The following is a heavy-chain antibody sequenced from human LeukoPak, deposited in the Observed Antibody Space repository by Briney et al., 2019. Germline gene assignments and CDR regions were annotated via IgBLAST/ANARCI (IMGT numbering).Heavy chain of an antibody. CDR3: ARDRELDY. CDR1: GYSFTGYY. CDR2: INPNSGGT. V-gene: IGHV1-2*02. Sequence: VASVKVSCKPSGYSFTGYYIHWVRQAPGQGLEWMGGINPNSGGTNSAQKFQGRVTMTRDTSISTAYMELSSLRSDDTAVYYCARDRELDYWGQGTLVTVSS. J-gene: IGHJ4*02. D-gene: IGHD1-1*01.